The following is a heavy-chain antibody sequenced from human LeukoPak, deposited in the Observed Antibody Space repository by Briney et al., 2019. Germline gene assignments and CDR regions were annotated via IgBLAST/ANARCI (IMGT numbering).Heavy chain of an antibody. D-gene: IGHD1-1*01. CDR3: ARDSPGTTASDY. CDR2: ISASGSYI. J-gene: IGHJ4*02. CDR1: GFTFDTYR. V-gene: IGHV3-21*01. Sequence: GGSLRLSSAASGFTFDTYRMNWVRQAPGKGLEWVSSISASGSYIYYADSLKGRFTISRDNTKNSLFLQMNSLRAEDTAVYYCARDSPGTTASDYWGQGTLVTVSS.